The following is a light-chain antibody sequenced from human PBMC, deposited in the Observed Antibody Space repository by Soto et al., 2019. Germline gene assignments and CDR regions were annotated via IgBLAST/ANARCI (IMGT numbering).Light chain of an antibody. CDR1: SNDVGTYNY. CDR3: TSYAHSNILL. J-gene: IGLJ2*01. Sequence: QSALTLPPSASGSPGQSVTISCTGTSNDVGTYNYVSWYQQYPGKAPKVLIYEVTKRPSGVPDRFSASKSGNTDSLTVSGIQADHEAYYFFTSYAHSNILLIGRGTKLTVL. V-gene: IGLV2-8*01. CDR2: EVT.